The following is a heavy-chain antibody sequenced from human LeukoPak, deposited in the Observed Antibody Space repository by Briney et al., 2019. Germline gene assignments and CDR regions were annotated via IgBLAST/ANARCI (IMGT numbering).Heavy chain of an antibody. V-gene: IGHV4-59*01. CDR3: ARDYDYGYFDY. J-gene: IGHJ4*02. CDR2: IYYSGST. CDR1: GGSISNYH. Sequence: SETLSLTCTASGGSISNYHWSWIRQPPGKGLEWIGYIYYSGSTNYNPSLKSRVIISLDTSKNQFSLKLSSVTAADTAVYYCARDYDYGYFDYWGQGTLVTVSS. D-gene: IGHD4-17*01.